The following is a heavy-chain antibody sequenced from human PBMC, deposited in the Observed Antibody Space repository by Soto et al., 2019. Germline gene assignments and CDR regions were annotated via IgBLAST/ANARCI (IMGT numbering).Heavy chain of an antibody. J-gene: IGHJ4*02. CDR2: IRPHNGDT. Sequence: GASVKVSCKASGYTFSSYGISWVRQAPGQGLEWMGWIRPHNGDTNYAQKFQGRVTMTTEASTRTAYMELRSLRSEDTAVYYCARDPDPNEPAMVTGFDYWGQGTLVTVSS. V-gene: IGHV1-18*04. D-gene: IGHD5-18*01. CDR1: GYTFSSYG. CDR3: ARDPDPNEPAMVTGFDY.